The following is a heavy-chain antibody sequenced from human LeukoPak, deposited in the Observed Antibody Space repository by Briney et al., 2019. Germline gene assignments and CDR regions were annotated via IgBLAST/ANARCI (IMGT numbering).Heavy chain of an antibody. V-gene: IGHV2-5*01. CDR1: GFSLSASRVG. CDR2: IYWNDDN. Sequence: SGPTLVKPTQTLTLTCTFSGFSLSASRVGVGWIRQPPGKALELLALIYWNDDNRYSPSLKTRLTITKDTSKNQVVLTMTNMDPVDTGTYFCAHITYNDFWSGYPYFDYWGQGTLVTVSS. CDR3: AHITYNDFWSGYPYFDY. J-gene: IGHJ4*02. D-gene: IGHD3-3*01.